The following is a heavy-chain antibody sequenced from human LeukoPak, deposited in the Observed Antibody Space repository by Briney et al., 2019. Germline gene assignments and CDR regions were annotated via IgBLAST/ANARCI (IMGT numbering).Heavy chain of an antibody. CDR2: IIPILGIA. D-gene: IGHD3-22*01. J-gene: IGHJ3*02. CDR3: AREGGEYYYDSSGYDTFDAFDI. CDR1: GGTFISYA. Sequence: ASVKVSCKASGGTFISYAISWVRQAPGQGLEWMGRIIPILGIANYAQKFQGRVTITADKSTSTAYMELSSLRSEDTAVYYCAREGGEYYYDSSGYDTFDAFDIWGQGTMVTVSS. V-gene: IGHV1-69*04.